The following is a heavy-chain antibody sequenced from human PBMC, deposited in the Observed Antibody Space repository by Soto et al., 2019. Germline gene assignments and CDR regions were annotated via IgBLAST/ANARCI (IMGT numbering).Heavy chain of an antibody. CDR3: AREKGITIFGVVASMDV. Sequence: ASVKVSCKASGYTFTGYYMHWVRQAPGQGLEWMGWINPNSGGTNYAQKFQGRVTMTRDTSISTAYMELSRLRSDDTAVYYCAREKGITIFGVVASMDVWGQGPTVTVSS. CDR1: GYTFTGYY. D-gene: IGHD3-3*01. CDR2: INPNSGGT. J-gene: IGHJ6*02. V-gene: IGHV1-2*02.